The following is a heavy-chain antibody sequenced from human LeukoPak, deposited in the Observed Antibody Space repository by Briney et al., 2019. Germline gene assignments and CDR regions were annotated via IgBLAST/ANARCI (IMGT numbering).Heavy chain of an antibody. CDR2: ISSSSSYI. CDR3: ARVGLYYDTLTGYHDAFDI. V-gene: IGHV3-21*01. CDR1: GFTFSSYS. D-gene: IGHD3-9*01. J-gene: IGHJ3*02. Sequence: GGSLRLSCAASGFTFSSYSMNWVRQAPGKGLEWVSSISSSSSYIYYADSVKGRFTISRDNAKNSLYLQMNSLRAEDTAVYYCARVGLYYDTLTGYHDAFDIWGQGTMVTVSS.